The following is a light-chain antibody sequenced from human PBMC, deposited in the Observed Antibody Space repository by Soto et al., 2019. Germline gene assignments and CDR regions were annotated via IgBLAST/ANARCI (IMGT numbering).Light chain of an antibody. CDR1: SSDIGGYNH. CDR3: SSYTNTSPHVI. J-gene: IGLJ2*01. CDR2: NVS. V-gene: IGLV2-14*03. Sequence: QSALTQPASVSGSPGQSITISCTGASSDIGGYNHVSWYQQHPGKAPKLIIYNVSHRPSGVSTSFSGSKYGNTASLIIAGLQAEDEADYFCSSYTNTSPHVIFGGGTKVTVL.